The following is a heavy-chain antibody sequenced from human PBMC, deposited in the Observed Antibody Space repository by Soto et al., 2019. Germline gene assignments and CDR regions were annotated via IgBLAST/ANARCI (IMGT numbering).Heavy chain of an antibody. CDR3: AHRTVTTGGRWFEP. Sequence: SCPTLLNPPHTHTLTCTFSALSLTTNGLGLGLIRQPPGKALEWLALIYWDDDKRYSPSLKSGLTITKDTSKNQVVLTMTNMDPVDTATYYCAHRTVTTGGRWFEPWGQGTLVTVSS. CDR2: IYWDDDK. J-gene: IGHJ5*02. CDR1: ALSLTTNGLG. V-gene: IGHV2-5*02. D-gene: IGHD4-17*01.